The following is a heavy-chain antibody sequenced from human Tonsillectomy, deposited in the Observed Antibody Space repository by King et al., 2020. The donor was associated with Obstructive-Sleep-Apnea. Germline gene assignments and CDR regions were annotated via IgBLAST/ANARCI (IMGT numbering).Heavy chain of an antibody. CDR2: YNPNSGGT. Sequence: QLVQSGAEVKKPGASVKVFCKASGYIFTGYYLDWVRQAPGQRLEVMGWYNPNSGGTNHAKKFQGRVTMTRDTSLSTAYMELSRLRSDDTAVYYCARALWDGYYFDYWGQGTLVTVSS. D-gene: IGHD3-3*01. V-gene: IGHV1-2*02. CDR1: GYIFTGYY. CDR3: ARALWDGYYFDY. J-gene: IGHJ4*02.